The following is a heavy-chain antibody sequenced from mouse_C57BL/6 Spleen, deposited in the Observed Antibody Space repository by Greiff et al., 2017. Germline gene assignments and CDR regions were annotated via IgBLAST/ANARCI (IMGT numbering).Heavy chain of an antibody. CDR1: GYTFTSYW. J-gene: IGHJ1*03. CDR3: TRYYYGSSYWYFDV. CDR2: IYPGNSDT. Sequence: EVKLVESGTVLARPGASVKMSCKTSGYTFTSYWMHWVKQRPGQGLEWIGAIYPGNSDTSYNQKFKGKAKLTAVTSASTAYMELSSLTNEDSAVYYCTRYYYGSSYWYFDVWGTGTTVTVSS. D-gene: IGHD1-1*01. V-gene: IGHV1-5*01.